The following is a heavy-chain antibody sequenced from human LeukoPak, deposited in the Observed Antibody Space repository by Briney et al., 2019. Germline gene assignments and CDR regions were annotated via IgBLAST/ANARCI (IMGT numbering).Heavy chain of an antibody. CDR3: ARQSSGWYLGLYFDY. J-gene: IGHJ4*02. D-gene: IGHD6-19*01. CDR2: VYINGNT. CDR1: GGSIASGSYY. Sequence: SETLSLTCTVSGGSIASGSYYWTWIRQSAGGGLEWIGRVYINGNTNSNPSLRSRLAISVDTSQNQFSLDLSSVTAADTAVYYCARQSSGWYLGLYFDYWGQGTLVTVSS. V-gene: IGHV4-61*02.